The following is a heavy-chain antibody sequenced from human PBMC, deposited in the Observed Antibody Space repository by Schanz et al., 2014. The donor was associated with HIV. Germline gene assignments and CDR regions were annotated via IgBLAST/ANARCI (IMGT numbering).Heavy chain of an antibody. Sequence: QVQLVESGGGVVQPGRSLRLSCAASGFTFSNYGMHWVRQAPGKGLEWVAIIWYDGSKKYYADSVKGRFTISRDNSENTLYLQMNSLRAEDTAVYYCARPVDTAMVPKLAFDYWGQGTLVTVSS. D-gene: IGHD5-18*01. CDR2: IWYDGSKK. V-gene: IGHV3-33*01. CDR1: GFTFSNYG. J-gene: IGHJ4*02. CDR3: ARPVDTAMVPKLAFDY.